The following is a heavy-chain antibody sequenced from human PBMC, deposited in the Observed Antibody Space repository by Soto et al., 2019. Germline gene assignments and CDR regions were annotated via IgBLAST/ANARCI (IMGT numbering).Heavy chain of an antibody. V-gene: IGHV3-21*01. Sequence: GGSLRLSCAASGFTFSSYSMNWVRQAPGKGLEWVSSISSSSSYIYYADSVKGRFTISRDNAKNSLYLQMNSLRAEDTAVYYCARDYYGSGKMPLNGMDVWGQGTTVTVSS. D-gene: IGHD3-10*01. J-gene: IGHJ6*02. CDR1: GFTFSSYS. CDR2: ISSSSSYI. CDR3: ARDYYGSGKMPLNGMDV.